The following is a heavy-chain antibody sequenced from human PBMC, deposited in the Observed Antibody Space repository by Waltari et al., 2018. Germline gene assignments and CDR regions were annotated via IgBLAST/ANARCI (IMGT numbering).Heavy chain of an antibody. CDR3: ARDSYGDYDY. D-gene: IGHD4-17*01. J-gene: IGHJ4*02. Sequence: EVQLVESGGGLVQPGGSLRLSCAASGFTVSSYWMRWVRQAPGKGLEWVANIKQDGSEKYYVDSVKGRFTISRDNAKNSLYLQMNSLRAEDTAVYYCARDSYGDYDYWGQGTLVTVSS. CDR2: IKQDGSEK. V-gene: IGHV3-7*01. CDR1: GFTVSSYW.